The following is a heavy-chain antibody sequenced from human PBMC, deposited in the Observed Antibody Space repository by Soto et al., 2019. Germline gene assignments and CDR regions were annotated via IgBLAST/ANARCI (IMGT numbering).Heavy chain of an antibody. CDR3: ARPDYYNTGSGAFDI. Sequence: QGQLVQSGAEVKKPGASVNVSCKASGYTFNSHGISWVRQAPGQGLEWMGWISVYDGKTKYAQNFQGRVTMATDRVTSTAYMELRSLRSDDTAVYYCARPDYYNTGSGAFDIWGQGTTVTVSS. J-gene: IGHJ3*02. CDR1: GYTFNSHG. D-gene: IGHD3-22*01. V-gene: IGHV1-18*04. CDR2: ISVYDGKT.